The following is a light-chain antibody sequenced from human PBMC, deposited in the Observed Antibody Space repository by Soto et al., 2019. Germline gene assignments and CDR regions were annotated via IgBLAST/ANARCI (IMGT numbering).Light chain of an antibody. CDR3: SSWADSLNGWV. V-gene: IGLV1-44*01. Sequence: QSVLTQPPSVSGTPGLRVNISCSGGISNIGKDTVNWYQQLPGTAPKLLMINDDKRPSGVPDRFSGSRSGNSASLAISGLQSDDEAVYFCSSWADSLNGWVFGGGTQLTVL. CDR1: ISNIGKDT. J-gene: IGLJ3*02. CDR2: NDD.